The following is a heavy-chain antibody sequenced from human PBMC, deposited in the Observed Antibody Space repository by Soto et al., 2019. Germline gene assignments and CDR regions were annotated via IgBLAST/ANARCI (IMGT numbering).Heavy chain of an antibody. D-gene: IGHD3-3*01. CDR1: GGSISSYY. J-gene: IGHJ5*02. Sequence: PSETLSLTCTVSGGSISSYYWSWIRQPPGKGLEWIGYIYYSGSTNYNPSLKSRGTISVDTSKNQFSRKLSSVTAADTAVDYCAIASGPNSQHNWFDPRDQRPLVLVSS. CDR2: IYYSGST. V-gene: IGHV4-59*08. CDR3: AIASGPNSQHNWFDP.